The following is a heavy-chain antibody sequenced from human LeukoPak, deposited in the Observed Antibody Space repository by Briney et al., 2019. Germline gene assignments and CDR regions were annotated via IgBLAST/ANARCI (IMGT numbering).Heavy chain of an antibody. CDR3: EKEQARDIVATAPLDY. J-gene: IGHJ4*02. V-gene: IGHV3-30*18. D-gene: IGHD5-12*01. CDR2: ISYDGSNK. Sequence: PGGSLRLSCAASGFTFSSYGMHWVRQAPGKGLEWVAVISYDGSNKYYADSVKGRFTISRDNSKNTLYLQMNSLRAEDTAVYYCEKEQARDIVATAPLDYWGQGTLVTVSS. CDR1: GFTFSSYG.